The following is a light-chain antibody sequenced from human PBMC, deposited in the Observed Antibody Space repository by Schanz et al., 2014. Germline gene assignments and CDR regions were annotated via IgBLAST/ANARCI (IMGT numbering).Light chain of an antibody. CDR2: AAS. J-gene: IGKJ1*01. CDR1: EVISHY. Sequence: DIQLTQSPSTLSASVGDRVTLTCRASEVISHYVAWYQQKPGKVPKLLIYAASTLQSGVPSRFSGSGSGTDFTLTISSLQPEDVATYYCQKYDSAPWTFGQGTKVEIK. CDR3: QKYDSAPWT. V-gene: IGKV1-27*01.